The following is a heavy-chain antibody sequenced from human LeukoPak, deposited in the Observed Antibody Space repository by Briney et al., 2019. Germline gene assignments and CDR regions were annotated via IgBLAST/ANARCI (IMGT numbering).Heavy chain of an antibody. V-gene: IGHV3-21*01. CDR2: ISGSSNFI. Sequence: GGSLRLSCAASGFTISGYNMHWVRQAPGKGLEWVSSISGSSNFIYYTDSVKGRFTISRDNAKNSLYLQMNSLRADDTAVYYCARVGGELLPLDYWGQGTLVTVSS. D-gene: IGHD1-26*01. CDR3: ARVGGELLPLDY. CDR1: GFTISGYN. J-gene: IGHJ4*02.